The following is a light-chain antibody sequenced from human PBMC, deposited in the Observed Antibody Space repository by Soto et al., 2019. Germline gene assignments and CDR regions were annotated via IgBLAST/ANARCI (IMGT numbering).Light chain of an antibody. CDR3: SSYTNINTRACV. Sequence: ALAQPASVSGSPGQSITISCTGTSGDIGSYNRVSWYQQHPGKAPKLIIYEVTDRPPGVSNRFSGSKSGNTASLTISGLQAEDEAEYYCSSYTNINTRACVFGTGTKVTVL. CDR1: SGDIGSYNR. CDR2: EVT. J-gene: IGLJ1*01. V-gene: IGLV2-14*01.